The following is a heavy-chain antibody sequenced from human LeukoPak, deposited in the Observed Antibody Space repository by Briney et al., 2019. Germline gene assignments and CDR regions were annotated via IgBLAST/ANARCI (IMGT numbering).Heavy chain of an antibody. CDR1: GFTLSDYW. V-gene: IGHV3-7*03. J-gene: IGHJ5*02. CDR2: INHNGSEK. D-gene: IGHD3-22*01. CDR3: AKGGSGYFADL. Sequence: PGGSLRLSCAASGFTLSDYWMSWVRQAPGKGLEWVANINHNGSEKYCGDSVTGRFTISRDNAKNSLYLQMNNLRAEDTALYYCAKGGSGYFADLWGQGTLVTVSS.